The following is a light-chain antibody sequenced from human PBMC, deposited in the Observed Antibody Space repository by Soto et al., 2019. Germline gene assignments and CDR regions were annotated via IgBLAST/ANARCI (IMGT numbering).Light chain of an antibody. J-gene: IGLJ1*01. CDR1: RSDVGAYNY. Sequence: SVLTQPASVSGSPGQSIAISCTGTRSDVGAYNYVSWYQQHPGKAPKLMISEVTNRPSGVSDRFSGSKSGNTASLTISGLQAEDEADYYCSSFTSRFTFVFGTGTKATVL. V-gene: IGLV2-14*01. CDR3: SSFTSRFTFV. CDR2: EVT.